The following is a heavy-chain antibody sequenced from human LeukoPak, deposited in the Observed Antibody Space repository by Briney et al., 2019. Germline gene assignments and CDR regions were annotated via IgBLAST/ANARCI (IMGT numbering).Heavy chain of an antibody. CDR3: ARDGRRGDGYNLYYFDF. CDR2: IYSGGST. CDR1: GFTVSSNY. J-gene: IGHJ4*02. Sequence: GGSLRLSCVASGFTVSSNYMSWVRQAPGKGLEWVSVIYSGGSTYYAGSVEGRFTISRDNSKNTLFLQMNSLRAEDTAVYYCARDGRRGDGYNLYYFDFWGQGTLVTVSS. D-gene: IGHD5-24*01. V-gene: IGHV3-53*01.